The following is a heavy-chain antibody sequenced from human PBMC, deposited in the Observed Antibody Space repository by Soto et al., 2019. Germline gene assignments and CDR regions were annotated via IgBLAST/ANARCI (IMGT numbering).Heavy chain of an antibody. CDR3: ARDGVEKYQLLRAVYYYYGMDV. D-gene: IGHD2-2*01. J-gene: IGHJ6*02. V-gene: IGHV3-48*03. CDR1: GFTFSSYE. CDR2: ISSSGSTI. Sequence: LRLSCAASGFTFSSYEMNWVRQAPGKGLEWVSYISSSGSTIYYADSVKGRFTISRDNAKNSLYLQMNSLRAEDTAVYYCARDGVEKYQLLRAVYYYYGMDVWGQGTTVTAP.